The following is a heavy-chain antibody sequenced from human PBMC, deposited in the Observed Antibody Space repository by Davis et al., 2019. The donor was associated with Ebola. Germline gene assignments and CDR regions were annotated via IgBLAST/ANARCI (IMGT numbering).Heavy chain of an antibody. CDR1: GGTFSSYA. D-gene: IGHD3-16*01. J-gene: IGHJ3*02. Sequence: SVKVSCKASGGTFSSYAISWVRQAPGQGLEWMGGIIPIFGTANYAQKFQGRVTITADESTSTAYMELSSLRSEDTAVYYCARGDYDYVWGSYKGAFDIWGQGTMVTVSS. V-gene: IGHV1-69*13. CDR3: ARGDYDYVWGSYKGAFDI. CDR2: IIPIFGTA.